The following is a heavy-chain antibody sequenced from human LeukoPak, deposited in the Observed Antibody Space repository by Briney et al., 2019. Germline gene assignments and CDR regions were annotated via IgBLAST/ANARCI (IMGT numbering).Heavy chain of an antibody. J-gene: IGHJ4*02. CDR1: EVTFSSYR. Sequence: GGSLRLSCAVAEVTFSSYRMSWVRQAPWKGLEWVANIKQDGSEKNYVDSVKGRFTISRDNAKNSLYLQMNSLRAEDTAVYYCARGATYCLDYWGQGTLVTVSS. CDR3: ARGATYCLDY. CDR2: IKQDGSEK. V-gene: IGHV3-7*03.